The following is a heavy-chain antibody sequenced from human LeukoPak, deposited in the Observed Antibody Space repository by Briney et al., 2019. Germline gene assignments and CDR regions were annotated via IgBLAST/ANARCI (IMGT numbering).Heavy chain of an antibody. CDR3: AKVHLGPGGGDY. Sequence: GALRLSCAASGFTFSSYGMHWVRQAPGKGLEWVAVISYDGSNKYYADSVKGRFTISRDNSKNTLYLQMNSLRAEDTAVYYCAKVHLGPGGGDYWGQGTLVTVSP. J-gene: IGHJ4*02. D-gene: IGHD1-1*01. V-gene: IGHV3-30*18. CDR1: GFTFSSYG. CDR2: ISYDGSNK.